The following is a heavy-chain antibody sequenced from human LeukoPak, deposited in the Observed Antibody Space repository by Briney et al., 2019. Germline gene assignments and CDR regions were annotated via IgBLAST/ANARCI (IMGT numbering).Heavy chain of an antibody. D-gene: IGHD3-3*01. CDR1: GFTFSSYG. V-gene: IGHV3-30*03. Sequence: PGGSLRLSCAASGFTFSSYGMHWVRQAPGKGLEWVAVISYDGSNKYYADSVKGRFTISRDNSKNTLYLQMNSLRAEDTAVYYCARGPRRITIFGVVIMHYMDVWGKGTTVTVSS. J-gene: IGHJ6*03. CDR3: ARGPRRITIFGVVIMHYMDV. CDR2: ISYDGSNK.